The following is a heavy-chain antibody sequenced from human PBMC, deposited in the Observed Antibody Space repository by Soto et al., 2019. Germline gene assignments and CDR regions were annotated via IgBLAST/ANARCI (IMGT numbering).Heavy chain of an antibody. D-gene: IGHD3-10*01. V-gene: IGHV3-21*01. CDR3: ARDMYAYGFFDY. CDR2: ISRGSDYI. CDR1: GITFSSHS. Sequence: PGGSLRLSCLASGITFSSHSVNWVRQAPGKGLEWVSSISRGSDYIYYRDSVKGRFTISRDNAKNSLYLQMNSLRVEDTAVYYCARDMYAYGFFDYWGQGTLLTVSS. J-gene: IGHJ4*02.